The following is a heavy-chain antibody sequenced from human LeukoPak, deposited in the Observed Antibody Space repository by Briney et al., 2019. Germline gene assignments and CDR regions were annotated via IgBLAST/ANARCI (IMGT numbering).Heavy chain of an antibody. D-gene: IGHD6-19*01. CDR1: GYTFTGYY. CDR2: INPNSGGT. Sequence: GASVKVSFKASGYTFTGYYMHWVRQAPGQGLEWMGWINPNSGGTNYAQKFQGRVTITRDTSISTAYMELSRLRSDDTAVYYCARGTARGSSGWYDYWGQGTLVTVSS. J-gene: IGHJ4*02. CDR3: ARGTARGSSGWYDY. V-gene: IGHV1-2*02.